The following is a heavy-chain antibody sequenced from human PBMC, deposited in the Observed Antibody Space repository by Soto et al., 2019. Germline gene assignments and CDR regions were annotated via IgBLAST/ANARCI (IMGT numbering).Heavy chain of an antibody. Sequence: QVQLVQSGPEVKKPASSVKVSCKASGGTFSTYGINWVRQAPGQGLEWMGGIIPTFGSTYYAQKYQGRVTITADESTSTAYIELSSLRSEHTAVYYCARIGIQYCSGGSCYLASWGQGSRVTVSS. CDR1: GGTFSTYG. D-gene: IGHD2-15*01. J-gene: IGHJ4*02. CDR3: ARIGIQYCSGGSCYLAS. V-gene: IGHV1-69*12. CDR2: IIPTFGST.